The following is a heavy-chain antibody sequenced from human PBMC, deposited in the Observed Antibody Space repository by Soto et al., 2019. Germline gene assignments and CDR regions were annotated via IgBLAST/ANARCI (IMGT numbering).Heavy chain of an antibody. CDR1: GFTFSSYS. CDR2: ISSSSSYI. Sequence: PGGSLRLSCAASGFTFSSYSMNWVRQAPGKGLEWVSSISSSSSYIYYADSVKGRFTISRDNAKNSLYLQMNSLRAEDTAVYYCARDHVLFDSYGPSKLDNWFDPWGQGTLVTGSS. V-gene: IGHV3-21*01. J-gene: IGHJ5*02. CDR3: ARDHVLFDSYGPSKLDNWFDP. D-gene: IGHD5-18*01.